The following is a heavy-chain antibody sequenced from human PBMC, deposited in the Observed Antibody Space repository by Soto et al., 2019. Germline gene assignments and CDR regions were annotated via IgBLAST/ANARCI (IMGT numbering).Heavy chain of an antibody. V-gene: IGHV4-34*01. CDR3: ARDRTAGSSGWETTFDY. J-gene: IGHJ4*02. Sequence: SETLSLTCAVYGGSFSGYYWSWIRQPPGKGLEWIGEINHSGSTNYNPSLKSRVTISVDTSKNQFSLKLSSVTAADTAEYYCARDRTAGSSGWETTFDYWVQGTLVTVSS. CDR2: INHSGST. CDR1: GGSFSGYY. D-gene: IGHD6-19*01.